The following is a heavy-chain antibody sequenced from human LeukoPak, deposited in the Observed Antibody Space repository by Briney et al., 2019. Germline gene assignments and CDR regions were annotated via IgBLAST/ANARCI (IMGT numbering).Heavy chain of an antibody. D-gene: IGHD4-17*01. Sequence: ASVKVSCKASGYTFTGYYMHWVRQAPGQGLEWMGWINPNSGGTNYAQKFQGWVTMTRDTSISTAYMELSRLRSDDTAVYYCAGEGSAGDYVFDYWGQGTLVTVSS. V-gene: IGHV1-2*04. CDR2: INPNSGGT. CDR1: GYTFTGYY. CDR3: AGEGSAGDYVFDY. J-gene: IGHJ4*02.